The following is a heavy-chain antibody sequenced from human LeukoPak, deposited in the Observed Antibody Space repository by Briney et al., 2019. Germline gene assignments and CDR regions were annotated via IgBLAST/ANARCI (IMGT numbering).Heavy chain of an antibody. J-gene: IGHJ4*02. V-gene: IGHV3-74*01. Sequence: GGSLRLSCADSGFTFSSYWMHWVRQAPGKGLVWISRINSDGSTTNYADSVKGRFTISRDNAKNTLYLQMNSLRAEDTAMYYCAGGSAVTGVHWGQGTLVTVSS. CDR3: AGGSAVTGVH. CDR1: GFTFSSYW. D-gene: IGHD1-14*01. CDR2: INSDGSTT.